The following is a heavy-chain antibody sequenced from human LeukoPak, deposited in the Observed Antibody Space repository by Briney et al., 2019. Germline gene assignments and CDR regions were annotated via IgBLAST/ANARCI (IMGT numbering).Heavy chain of an antibody. CDR1: GFTVSSNY. D-gene: IGHD1-26*01. CDR3: ARARREWELLSNSYFFDY. V-gene: IGHV3-53*01. Sequence: GGSLRLSCAASGFTVSSNYMSWVRQAPGKGLEWVSVIYSGGSTYYADSVKGRFTISRDNSKNTLYLQMNSLRAEDMAVYYCARARREWELLSNSYFFDYWGQGTLVTVSS. CDR2: IYSGGST. J-gene: IGHJ4*02.